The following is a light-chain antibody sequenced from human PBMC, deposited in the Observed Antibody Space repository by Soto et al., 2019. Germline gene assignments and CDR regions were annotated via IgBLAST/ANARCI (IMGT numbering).Light chain of an antibody. J-gene: IGKJ2*02. Sequence: EIVLTQSPGTLSLSPGERATLSCRASQSITTSYLAWYQHKAGQAPRLLIYGASSRATGIPDRISAGGSGTDFTLTISRLEPEDLAVYYCQHCGASVPCTFRPGTKLEIK. CDR1: QSITTSY. CDR3: QHCGASVPCT. V-gene: IGKV3-20*01. CDR2: GAS.